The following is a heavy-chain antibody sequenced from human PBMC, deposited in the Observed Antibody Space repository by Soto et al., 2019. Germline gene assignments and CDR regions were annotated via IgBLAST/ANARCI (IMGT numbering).Heavy chain of an antibody. Sequence: QLQLQESGPGLVKPSETLSLSCTVSGGAVSSSNYYWGWIRQPPGKGLEWIGSIFYNGNTYHNPSLKSRVTISIDTSENQFSQRLRSVIVTDTAVYYCARLPLGGLTAIFDNWGQGALVTVS. CDR1: GGAVSSSNYY. J-gene: IGHJ4*02. CDR3: ARLPLGGLTAIFDN. D-gene: IGHD2-8*01. CDR2: IFYNGNT. V-gene: IGHV4-39*01.